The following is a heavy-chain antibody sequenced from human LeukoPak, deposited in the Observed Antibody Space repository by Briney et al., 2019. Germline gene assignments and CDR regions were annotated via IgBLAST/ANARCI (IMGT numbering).Heavy chain of an antibody. J-gene: IGHJ3*02. CDR2: IRTTGSTI. Sequence: PGGSLRLSCATSGFTFSSYSMNWVRQAPGKGLEWVAYIRTTGSTIHYADSVKGRFTISRDNAINSLYLQMNSLRAEDTAVYYCARAFGVNPPRAFEIWGQGKMVTVSS. CDR1: GFTFSSYS. D-gene: IGHD1-14*01. V-gene: IGHV3-48*04. CDR3: ARAFGVNPPRAFEI.